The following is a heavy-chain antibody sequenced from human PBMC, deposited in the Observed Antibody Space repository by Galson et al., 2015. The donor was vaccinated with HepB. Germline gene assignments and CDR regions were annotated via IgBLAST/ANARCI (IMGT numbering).Heavy chain of an antibody. J-gene: IGHJ4*02. Sequence: SLRLSCAASGFTFSDYYMSWIRQAPGKGLEWLSYISDSSTYTNYADSVKGRFTISRDNAKNSLYLQMNSLRVEDTAVYYCARGTTDFVYWGQGTLVTVSS. V-gene: IGHV3-11*06. CDR2: ISDSSTYT. CDR1: GFTFSDYY. CDR3: ARGTTDFVY. D-gene: IGHD4-17*01.